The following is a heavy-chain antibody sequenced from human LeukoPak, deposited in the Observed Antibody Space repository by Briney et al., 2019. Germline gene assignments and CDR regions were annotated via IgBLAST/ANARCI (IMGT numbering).Heavy chain of an antibody. CDR2: IYYSGST. V-gene: IGHV4-59*08. D-gene: IGHD3-10*01. Sequence: PSETLSLTCTVSGGSITNYYWSWIRQPPGKGLEWIGYIYYSGSTKYKSSLKSRVTISVDTSKNQFSLKLSSVTAADTAVYYCARNRYYYGSGNYGVPNWFDPWGQGTLVTVSS. CDR3: ARNRYYYGSGNYGVPNWFDP. CDR1: GGSITNYY. J-gene: IGHJ5*02.